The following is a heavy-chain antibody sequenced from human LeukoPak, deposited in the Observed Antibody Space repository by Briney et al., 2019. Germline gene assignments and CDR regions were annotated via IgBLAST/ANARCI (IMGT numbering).Heavy chain of an antibody. CDR3: ARQSGPYSSRWFDF. Sequence: SETLSLTCSVSGDSISSNSFYWGWIRQPPGKGLEWIGSIYYSGTTCYNPSLESRVTMSVDTSKNQFSLKVTSVTAADTAVYFCARQSGPYSSRWFDFWGQGTLVTVSS. J-gene: IGHJ4*02. CDR1: GDSISSNSFY. CDR2: IYYSGTT. V-gene: IGHV4-39*01. D-gene: IGHD6-13*01.